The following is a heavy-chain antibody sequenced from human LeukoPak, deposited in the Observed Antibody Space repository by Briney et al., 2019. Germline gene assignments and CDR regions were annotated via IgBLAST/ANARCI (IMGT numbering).Heavy chain of an antibody. V-gene: IGHV1-8*01. D-gene: IGHD5-18*01. CDR2: MNPNSGNT. CDR3: ARRGVPELWLLYYFDY. Sequence: ASVKVSCKASGYTFTSYDINWVRQATGQGLEWMGWMNPNSGNTGYAQKFQGRVTMTRNTSISTAYMELSSLRSEDTAVYYCARRGVPELWLLYYFDYWGQGTLVTVSS. CDR1: GYTFTSYD. J-gene: IGHJ4*02.